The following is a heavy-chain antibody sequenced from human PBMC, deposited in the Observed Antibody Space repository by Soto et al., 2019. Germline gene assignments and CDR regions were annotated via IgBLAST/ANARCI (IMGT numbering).Heavy chain of an antibody. CDR3: AKGTMIADGFDP. CDR2: ISGSGGST. J-gene: IGHJ5*02. CDR1: GFTFSSYA. V-gene: IGHV3-23*01. D-gene: IGHD3-22*01. Sequence: PGGSLRLSCAVSGFTFSSYAMSWVRQAPGKGLEWVSAISGSGGSTYYADSVKGRFTISRDNYKNTLYLQMNSLRAEDTAVYYCAKGTMIADGFDPWGQGTLVTVSS.